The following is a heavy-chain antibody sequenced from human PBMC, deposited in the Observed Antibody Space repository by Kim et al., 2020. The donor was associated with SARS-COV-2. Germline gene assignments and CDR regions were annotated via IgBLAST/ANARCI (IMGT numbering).Heavy chain of an antibody. Sequence: QGRVTITADESTSTAYMELSSLRSEDTAVYYCARDLLNDYGDQGGHWFDPWGQGTLVTVSS. D-gene: IGHD4-17*01. J-gene: IGHJ5*02. CDR3: ARDLLNDYGDQGGHWFDP. V-gene: IGHV1-69*01.